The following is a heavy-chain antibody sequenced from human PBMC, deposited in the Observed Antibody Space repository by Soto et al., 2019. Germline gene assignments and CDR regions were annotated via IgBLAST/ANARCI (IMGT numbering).Heavy chain of an antibody. V-gene: IGHV4-39*01. CDR3: ARSIAARLTTRSDP. D-gene: IGHD6-6*01. CDR2: IYYSGST. Sequence: SETLSLTCTVSGGSISSSSYYWGWIRQPPGKGLEWIGSIYYSGSTYYNPSLKSRVTISVDTSKNQFSLKLSSVTAADPAVYYCARSIAARLTTRSDPWVQGTWVPVSP. J-gene: IGHJ5*02. CDR1: GGSISSSSYY.